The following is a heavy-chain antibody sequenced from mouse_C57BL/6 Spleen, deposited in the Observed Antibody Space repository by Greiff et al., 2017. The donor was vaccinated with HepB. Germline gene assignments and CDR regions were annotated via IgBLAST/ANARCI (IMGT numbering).Heavy chain of an antibody. CDR2: IHPNSGST. CDR3: ARKGVTGYFDY. J-gene: IGHJ2*01. Sequence: QVQLQQPGAELVKPGASVKLSCKASGYTFTSYWMHWVKQRPGQGLEWIGMIHPNSGSTNYNEKFKSKATLTVDKSSSTAYMQLSSLTSEDSAVYDCARKGVTGYFDYWGQGTTLTVSS. V-gene: IGHV1-64*01. D-gene: IGHD4-1*01. CDR1: GYTFTSYW.